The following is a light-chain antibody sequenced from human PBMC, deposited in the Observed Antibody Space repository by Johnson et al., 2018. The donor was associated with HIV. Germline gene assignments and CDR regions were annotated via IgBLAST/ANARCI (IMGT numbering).Light chain of an antibody. CDR3: GTWDSSLSAYYV. J-gene: IGLJ1*01. Sequence: QSVLTQPPSVSAAPGHNVSISCSGSSSNIGDNYISWYQQLPGAAPKLLIYENNKRPSGIPDRFSGSKSATSATLGITGLQTGDEADYYCGTWDSSLSAYYVFGTGTKVTVL. CDR1: SSNIGDNY. CDR2: ENN. V-gene: IGLV1-51*01.